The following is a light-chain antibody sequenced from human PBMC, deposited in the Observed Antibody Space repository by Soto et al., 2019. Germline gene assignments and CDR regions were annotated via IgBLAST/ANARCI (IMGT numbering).Light chain of an antibody. Sequence: QTVVTQSSSASASLGSSVKLTCTLSSGHSSYIIAWHQQQPGKAPRYLMKLEGSGSYNKGSGVPDRFSGSSSGADRYLTISHLQFEDEADYYCETWDSNWVFGGGTKLTVL. CDR3: ETWDSNWV. CDR2: LEGSGSY. V-gene: IGLV4-60*02. J-gene: IGLJ3*02. CDR1: SGHSSYI.